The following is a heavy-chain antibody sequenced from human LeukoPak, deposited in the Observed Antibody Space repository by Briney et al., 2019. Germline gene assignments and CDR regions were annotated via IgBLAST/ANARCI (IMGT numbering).Heavy chain of an antibody. V-gene: IGHV3-30-3*01. CDR1: GFTFSSYA. CDR2: ISYDGSKK. J-gene: IGHJ6*02. CDR3: ARDDYHSGMDV. Sequence: GGALRLSCAASGFTFSSYAMHWVRQAPGKGLEGVAVISYDGSKKYYADSVKGRFTISRDNSKNTLYLQMNSLRAEDTAVRYCARDDYHSGMDVWGQGTPVTVSS.